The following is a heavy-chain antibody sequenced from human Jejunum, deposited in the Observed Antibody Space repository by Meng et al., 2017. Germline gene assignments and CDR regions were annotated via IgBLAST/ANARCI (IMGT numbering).Heavy chain of an antibody. V-gene: IGHV1-2*02. CDR3: ARGAFSSDNRFDY. Sequence: QVQLQHSGAEVKKPGVSVNGSCKASGYTFTGYYMHWVRQAPGQGLEWMGRINPDSGGTNFAQKFQGRVTMTRDTSISTAYMERSSLTSEDTAVYYCARGAFSSDNRFDYWGQGTLVTVSS. J-gene: IGHJ4*02. CDR1: GYTFTGYY. CDR2: INPDSGGT. D-gene: IGHD5-18*01.